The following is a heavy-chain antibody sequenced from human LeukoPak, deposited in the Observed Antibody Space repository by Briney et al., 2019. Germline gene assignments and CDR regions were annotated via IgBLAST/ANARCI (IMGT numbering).Heavy chain of an antibody. J-gene: IGHJ4*02. D-gene: IGHD3-22*01. Sequence: GGSLRLSCAASGFTFSSYAMHWVRQAPGKGLEGVAVISYDGSNKYYADSVKGRFTISRDNSKNTLYLQMNSLRAEDTAVYYCARDDYYDSSGSYGYWGQGTLVTVSS. CDR3: ARDDYYDSSGSYGY. CDR2: ISYDGSNK. V-gene: IGHV3-30-3*01. CDR1: GFTFSSYA.